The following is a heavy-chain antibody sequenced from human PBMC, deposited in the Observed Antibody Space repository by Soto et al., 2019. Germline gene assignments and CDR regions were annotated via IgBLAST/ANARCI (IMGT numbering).Heavy chain of an antibody. D-gene: IGHD3-16*01. V-gene: IGHV4-31*01. CDR3: ARVRSGEPGNGNYFDY. CDR2: IYYSGST. J-gene: IGHJ4*02. CDR1: GGSISSGGYY. Sequence: QVQLQESGPGLVKPSQTLSLTCTVSGGSISSGGYYWSWIRQHPGKGLEWIGYIYYSGSTYYNPSLKSLVTISVDTSKNQFSLKLSSLTAADTAVYYCARVRSGEPGNGNYFDYWGQGTLVTVSS.